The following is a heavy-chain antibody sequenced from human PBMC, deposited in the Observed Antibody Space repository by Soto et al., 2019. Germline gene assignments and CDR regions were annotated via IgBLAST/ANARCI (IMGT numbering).Heavy chain of an antibody. Sequence: QVQLQESGPGLVRPSGTLSLTCAVSGGSISSSHWWTWVRQSPGKGLEYIGEISHGGTSNSNPSLNSRVTLSVDKSKNHFSLTLTSVTAADTAVYYCARVVLTITRGAFDAWGQGTLVIVSS. J-gene: IGHJ3*01. CDR1: GGSISSSHW. CDR2: ISHGGTS. D-gene: IGHD3-9*01. V-gene: IGHV4-4*02. CDR3: ARVVLTITRGAFDA.